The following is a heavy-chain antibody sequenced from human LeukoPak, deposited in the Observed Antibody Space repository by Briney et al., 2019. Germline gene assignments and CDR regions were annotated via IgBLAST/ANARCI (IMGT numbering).Heavy chain of an antibody. CDR1: GFTFSSYG. Sequence: GGSLGLSCAASGFTFSSYGIHWVRQAPGKGLEWVACIRYDGSNKYYADSLKGRFTISRDNSKNTLYLQMNSLRAEDTAVYYCAKDAPIDYWGQGTLVTVSS. V-gene: IGHV3-30*02. CDR3: AKDAPIDY. J-gene: IGHJ4*02. CDR2: IRYDGSNK.